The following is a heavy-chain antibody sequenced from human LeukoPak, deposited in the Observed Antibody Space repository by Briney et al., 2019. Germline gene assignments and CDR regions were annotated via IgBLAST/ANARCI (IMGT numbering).Heavy chain of an antibody. CDR2: IYYSGST. D-gene: IGHD1-26*01. CDR1: GSSITSYH. Sequence: PSETLSLTCTVSGSSITSYHYSWIRQPPGKGLEWIGYIYYSGSTNYNPSLKSRVTISVDTSKNQFSLKLSSVTAADTAVYYCARGGSGTYYHYWGQGTLVTVSS. J-gene: IGHJ4*02. CDR3: ARGGSGTYYHY. V-gene: IGHV4-59*01.